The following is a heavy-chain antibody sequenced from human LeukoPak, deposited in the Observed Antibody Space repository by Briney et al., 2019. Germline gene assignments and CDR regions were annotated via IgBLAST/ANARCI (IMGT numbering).Heavy chain of an antibody. J-gene: IGHJ4*02. CDR2: IYSGGST. CDR3: AKGDRAVAGTFDY. D-gene: IGHD6-19*01. Sequence: GGSLRLSCAASGFTVSSNYMSWVRQAPGKGLEWVSVIYSGGSTYYADSVKGRFTISRDNSKNTLYLQMNSLRAEDTAVYYCAKGDRAVAGTFDYWGQGTLVTVSS. V-gene: IGHV3-66*01. CDR1: GFTVSSNY.